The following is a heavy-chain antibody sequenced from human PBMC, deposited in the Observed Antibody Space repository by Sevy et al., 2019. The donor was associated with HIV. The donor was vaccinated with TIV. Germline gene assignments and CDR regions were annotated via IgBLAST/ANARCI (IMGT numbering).Heavy chain of an antibody. J-gene: IGHJ4*02. CDR3: ARVPASDGTISCHFDY. D-gene: IGHD6-13*01. Sequence: GGSLRLSCAVSGFTFSDHYMDWVRQAPGRGLEWVGRSRNKAKSYTTEYAASVRGRFTVSRDDSKNLFFLQMNSLKAEDAAVYYCARVPASDGTISCHFDYWGQGTLVTGSS. CDR1: GFTFSDHY. V-gene: IGHV3-72*01. CDR2: SRNKAKSYTT.